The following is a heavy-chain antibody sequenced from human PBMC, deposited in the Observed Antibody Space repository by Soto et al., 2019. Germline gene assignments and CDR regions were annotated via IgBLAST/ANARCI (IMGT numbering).Heavy chain of an antibody. CDR3: ASIIRPAYYFDY. CDR1: GGSISSSSYY. D-gene: IGHD3-10*01. CDR2: IYYSGST. Sequence: SETLSLTCTVSGGSISSSSYYWGWIRQPPGKGLEWIGSIYYSGSTYYNPSLKSRVTISVDTSKNQFSLKLSSVTAADTAVYYCASIIRPAYYFDYWGQGTLVTVSS. V-gene: IGHV4-39*01. J-gene: IGHJ4*02.